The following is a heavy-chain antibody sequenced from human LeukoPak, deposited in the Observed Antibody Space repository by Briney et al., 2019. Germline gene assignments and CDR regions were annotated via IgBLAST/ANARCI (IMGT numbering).Heavy chain of an antibody. D-gene: IGHD1-7*01. CDR2: TVSEIDGGTT. V-gene: IGHV3-15*04. CDR1: GFTFNYAW. Sequence: TGGSLRLSCAASGFTFNYAWMSWVRQVPGKGLEWVGQTVSEIDGGTTDYAAPVKGRFTISRDDSRSTLYLQMNSLKIEDTAVYYCTTDEDWNYARKDVWGQGATVIVSS. J-gene: IGHJ6*02. CDR3: TTDEDWNYARKDV.